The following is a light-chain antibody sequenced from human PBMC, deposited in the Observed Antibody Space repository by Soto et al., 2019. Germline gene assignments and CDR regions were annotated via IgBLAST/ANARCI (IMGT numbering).Light chain of an antibody. J-gene: IGKJ1*01. CDR3: QQYGSSPWT. CDR1: QSVRSRY. CDR2: GAS. V-gene: IGKV3-20*01. Sequence: IVLTQSPGTLSLSPGERATISCRASQSVRSRYLAWYQQKPGQAPRLLSYGASSRATGIPDRFSGSGSGTDFTLTISRLEPEDFAVYYCQQYGSSPWTFGQGTKVDIK.